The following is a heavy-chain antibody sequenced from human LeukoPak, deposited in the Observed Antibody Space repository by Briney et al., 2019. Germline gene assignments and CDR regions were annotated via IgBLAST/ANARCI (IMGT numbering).Heavy chain of an antibody. CDR3: ARERVIATTYDAFDI. D-gene: IGHD2-15*01. V-gene: IGHV4-59*01. CDR2: IYYTGNT. CDR1: AGSISGYY. Sequence: RPSETLSLTCTVSAGSISGYYWTWIRQPPGKGLEWIGNIYYTGNTDYNRSLKSRVTISIDTSKNQFSLKLSSVTAADTALYYCARERVIATTYDAFDIWGQGTMVTVSS. J-gene: IGHJ3*02.